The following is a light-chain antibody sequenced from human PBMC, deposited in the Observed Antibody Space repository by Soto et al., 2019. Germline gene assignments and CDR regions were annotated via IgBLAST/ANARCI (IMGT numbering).Light chain of an antibody. V-gene: IGLV1-44*01. J-gene: IGLJ1*01. CDR3: AAWDDSLSGYV. CDR1: SSNIGGNA. CDR2: SNN. Sequence: QSVLTQPPSASGTPGQRVTISCSGSSSNIGGNAVNWYQQLPGTTSKLLIYSNNQRPSGVPDRFSDSKSGTSASLAISGLQSEDEADYYCAAWDDSLSGYVLGTGTKVT.